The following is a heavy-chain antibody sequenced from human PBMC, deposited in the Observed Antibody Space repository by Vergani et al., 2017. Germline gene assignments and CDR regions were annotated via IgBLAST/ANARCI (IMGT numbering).Heavy chain of an antibody. J-gene: IGHJ4*02. CDR1: GGSFSGYY. Sequence: QVQLQQWGAGLLKPSETLSLTCAVYGGSFSGYYWSWIRQHPGKGLEWIGYIYYSGSTYYNPSLKSRVTISVDTAKTQFSLKLSSVTAADTAVYYCASSMVRGVKGMGWGQGTLVTVSS. D-gene: IGHD3-10*01. V-gene: IGHV4-34*01. CDR2: IYYSGST. CDR3: ASSMVRGVKGMG.